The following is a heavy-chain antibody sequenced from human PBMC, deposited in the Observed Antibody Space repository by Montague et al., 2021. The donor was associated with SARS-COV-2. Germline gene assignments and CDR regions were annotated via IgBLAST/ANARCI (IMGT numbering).Heavy chain of an antibody. V-gene: IGHV4-34*01. CDR3: ARGGSFCFDDVCYLPRSGFDS. CDR1: YGSFSGYY. J-gene: IGHJ5*01. CDR2: INHSGTT. D-gene: IGHD2-8*01. Sequence: SETLSLTCTVYYGSFSGYYWSWIRQAPGKGLEWIGEINHSGTTXXXPSXXXRVTMSVDTSKNQCSLNLTSVSAADTAVYYCARGGSFCFDDVCYLPRSGFDSWGQGTLVTVSS.